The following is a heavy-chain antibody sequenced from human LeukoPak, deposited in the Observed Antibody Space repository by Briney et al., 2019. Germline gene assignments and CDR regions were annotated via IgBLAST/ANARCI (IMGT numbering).Heavy chain of an antibody. CDR3: TIGTGNFVPRGYYYGLDV. Sequence: PGASVKVSCKVSGYSFTSHGITWVRQAPGPGLEWLGWISPYTNNTNYARKFQGRVAMTTDIPTTTAYMELRSLRSDDTAVYYCTIGTGNFVPRGYYYGLDVWGQGTTVTVSS. J-gene: IGHJ6*02. D-gene: IGHD3-3*01. CDR1: GYSFTSHG. CDR2: ISPYTNNT. V-gene: IGHV1-18*01.